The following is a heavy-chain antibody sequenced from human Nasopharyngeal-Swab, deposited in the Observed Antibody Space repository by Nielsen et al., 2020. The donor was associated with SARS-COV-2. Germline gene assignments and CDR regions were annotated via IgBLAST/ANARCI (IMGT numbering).Heavy chain of an antibody. V-gene: IGHV3-30*18. CDR2: ISYEGSKK. CDR3: AKANVLFWFGQFKNDGFDI. Sequence: GESLKISCTASGFSFNNYSMHWVRQAPGKGLEWVAVISYEGSKKFYAESVEGRFTISRDYSKSTLYLQMDSLRTEDTAMYYCAKANVLFWFGQFKNDGFDIWGQGTMVAVSS. D-gene: IGHD3-10*01. J-gene: IGHJ3*02. CDR1: GFSFNNYS.